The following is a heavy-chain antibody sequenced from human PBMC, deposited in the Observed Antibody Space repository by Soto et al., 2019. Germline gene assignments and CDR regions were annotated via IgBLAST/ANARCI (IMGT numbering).Heavy chain of an antibody. CDR1: GFTFGDYA. V-gene: IGHV3-49*05. J-gene: IGHJ4*02. CDR3: TRDGVVVVTAIIY. CDR2: IRSKAYGGTT. Sequence: EVQLVESGGGLVKPGRSLRLSCTASGFTFGDYAMSWFRQAPGKGLEWVGFIRSKAYGGTTEYAASVKGRFTISRDDSRSIAYLQMNSLKTEDTAVYYWTRDGVVVVTAIIYWGQGTLVTVSS. D-gene: IGHD2-21*02.